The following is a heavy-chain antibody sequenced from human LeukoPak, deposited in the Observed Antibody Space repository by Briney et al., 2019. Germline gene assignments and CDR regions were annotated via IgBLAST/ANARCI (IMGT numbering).Heavy chain of an antibody. V-gene: IGHV4-59*08. J-gene: IGHJ4*02. Sequence: PSETLSLTRTVSGGSISSYYWSWIRQPPGKGLEWIGYIYYSGSTNYNPSLKSRVTISVDTSKNQFSLKLSSVTAADTAVYYCARTPLAFFDYWGQGTLVTVSS. D-gene: IGHD1-1*01. CDR1: GGSISSYY. CDR3: ARTPLAFFDY. CDR2: IYYSGST.